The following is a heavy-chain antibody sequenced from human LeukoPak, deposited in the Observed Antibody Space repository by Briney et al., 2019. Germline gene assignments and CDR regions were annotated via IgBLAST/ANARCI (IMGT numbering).Heavy chain of an antibody. J-gene: IGHJ5*02. CDR3: ARGQSWFDP. Sequence: GGSLRLSCAASGFTLSSSWMTWVRQASGKGLEWVANIKQDGSEKNYVDSVKGRFIISRDNAKNSLYLQMNSLRAEDTAVYSCARGQSWFDPWGQGTLVTVSS. V-gene: IGHV3-7*01. CDR2: IKQDGSEK. CDR1: GFTLSSSW.